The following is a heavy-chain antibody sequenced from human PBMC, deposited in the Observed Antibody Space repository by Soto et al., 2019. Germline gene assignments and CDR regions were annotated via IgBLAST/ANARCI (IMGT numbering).Heavy chain of an antibody. CDR2: INPNSGGT. J-gene: IGHJ6*02. CDR3: ARSVIVLAARLRYYYGRDV. Sequence: QVQLVQSAAEVKKPGASVKVSCKASGYTFTGYYMHWVRQAPGQGLEWMGWINPNSGGTNYAQKFQGWVTMTRDTSISTDYMELSRLRSDDTAVYYCARSVIVLAARLRYYYGRDVWGQGTTVTVSS. V-gene: IGHV1-2*04. D-gene: IGHD6-6*01. CDR1: GYTFTGYY.